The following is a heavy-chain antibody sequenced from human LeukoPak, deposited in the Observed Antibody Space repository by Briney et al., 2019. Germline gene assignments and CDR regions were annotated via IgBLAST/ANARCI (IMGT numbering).Heavy chain of an antibody. CDR2: TYYRSKWTT. D-gene: IGHD6-6*01. J-gene: IGHJ6*02. CDR3: TRQRSTSTEYYGLDV. CDR1: GYTVSSNTAA. V-gene: IGHV6-1*01. Sequence: SQTLSLTCAISGYTVSSNTAAWNWIRQSPSRGLEWLGRTYYRSKWTTDYAVSVQNRITIKPDTSTNQFSLQLRSATPEDTAVYYCTRQRSTSTEYYGLDVWGQGTTVTVSS.